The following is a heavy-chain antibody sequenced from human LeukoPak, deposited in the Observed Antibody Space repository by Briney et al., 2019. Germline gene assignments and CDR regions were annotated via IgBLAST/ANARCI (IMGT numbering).Heavy chain of an antibody. J-gene: IGHJ6*02. CDR2: INHSGST. Sequence: SETLSLTCAVYGGAFSGYYWSWIRQPPGKGLEWIGEINHSGSTNYNPSLKSRVTISVDTSKNQFSLKLSSVTAADTAVYYCALSYYYGMDVWGQGTTVTVSS. CDR1: GGAFSGYY. V-gene: IGHV4-34*01. CDR3: ALSYYYGMDV. D-gene: IGHD3-16*02.